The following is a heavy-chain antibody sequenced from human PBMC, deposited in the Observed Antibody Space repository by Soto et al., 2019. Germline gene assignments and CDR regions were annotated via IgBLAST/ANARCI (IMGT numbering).Heavy chain of an antibody. Sequence: ASVKVSCKASGYTFTSYGISWVRQAPGQGLEWMGWISAYNGNTNYAQKLQGRVTITTDTSTSTAYMELRSLRSDDTAVYYCARDRSLWFGSNWFDPWGQGTLVTVSS. D-gene: IGHD3-10*01. CDR2: ISAYNGNT. CDR1: GYTFTSYG. CDR3: ARDRSLWFGSNWFDP. V-gene: IGHV1-18*01. J-gene: IGHJ5*02.